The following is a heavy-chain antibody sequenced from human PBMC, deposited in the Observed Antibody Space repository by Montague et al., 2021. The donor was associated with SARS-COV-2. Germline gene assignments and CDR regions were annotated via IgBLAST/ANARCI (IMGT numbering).Heavy chain of an antibody. CDR2: IYYSGST. CDR3: ARLVETYYYYYGMDV. CDR1: GGPISSSSYY. J-gene: IGHJ6*02. Sequence: SETLSLTCTVSGGPISSSSYYWGWIRQPPGKGLEWIGSIYYSGSTYYNPSLKSRVTISVDTSKNQFSLKLSSVTAADTAVYYCARLVETYYYYYGMDVWGRGTTDTVSS. V-gene: IGHV4-39*01. D-gene: IGHD4-23*01.